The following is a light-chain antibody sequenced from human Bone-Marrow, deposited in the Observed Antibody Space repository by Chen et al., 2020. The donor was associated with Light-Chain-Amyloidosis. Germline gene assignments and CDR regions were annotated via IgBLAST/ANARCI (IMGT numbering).Light chain of an antibody. CDR1: SSDVGGYNY. V-gene: IGLV2-14*01. CDR3: SSYTITNTLV. CDR2: EVT. Sequence: QSALTQPASVSGSPGQSITISCTGTSSDVGGYNYVSWYQQHQDKAPKLMIYEVTNRPSWVPDRCSGSKSDNTASLTISGLQTEDEADYFCSSYTITNTLVFGSGTRVTVL. J-gene: IGLJ1*01.